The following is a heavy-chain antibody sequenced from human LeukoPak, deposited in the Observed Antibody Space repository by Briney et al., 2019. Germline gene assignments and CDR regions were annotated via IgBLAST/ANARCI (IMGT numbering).Heavy chain of an antibody. CDR3: AGSATYYYGSGSYLY. D-gene: IGHD3-10*01. V-gene: IGHV1-69*13. CDR2: IIPIFGTA. CDR1: GGTFSSYA. J-gene: IGHJ4*02. Sequence: ASVKVSRKASGGTFSSYAISWVRQAPGQGLEWMGGIIPIFGTANYAQKFQGRVTITADESTSTAYMELSSLRSEDTAVYYCAGSATYYYGSGSYLYWGQGTLVTVSS.